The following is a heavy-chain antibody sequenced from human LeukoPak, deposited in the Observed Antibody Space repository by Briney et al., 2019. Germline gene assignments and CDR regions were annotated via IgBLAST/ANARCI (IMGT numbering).Heavy chain of an antibody. J-gene: IGHJ3*02. CDR3: ARDWAYSSGWFDRALDI. CDR1: GFTFSSYW. V-gene: IGHV3-7*01. CDR2: IKQDGSEK. Sequence: GGSLRLSCAASGFTFSSYWMSWVRQAPGKGLEWVANIKQDGSEKYYVDSVKGRFTISRDNAKNSLYLQMNSLRAEDTAVYYCARDWAYSSGWFDRALDIWGQGALVIVSS. D-gene: IGHD6-19*01.